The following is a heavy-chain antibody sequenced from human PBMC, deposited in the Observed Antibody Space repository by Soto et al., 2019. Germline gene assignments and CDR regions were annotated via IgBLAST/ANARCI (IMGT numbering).Heavy chain of an antibody. V-gene: IGHV3-15*01. J-gene: IGHJ4*02. CDR1: GFTFSNAG. D-gene: IGHD3-3*01. CDR3: TTDSYYDSFDY. CDR2: IKSKTDCGTT. Sequence: EVQLVESGGGLVKPGGSLRLSCAASGFTFSNAGMSWVRQAQGKGLEWVGRIKSKTDCGTTDYAAPVKGRFTISRDDSKNTLYLQMNSLKTEDPAVYYCTTDSYYDSFDYWGQGTLVTLSS.